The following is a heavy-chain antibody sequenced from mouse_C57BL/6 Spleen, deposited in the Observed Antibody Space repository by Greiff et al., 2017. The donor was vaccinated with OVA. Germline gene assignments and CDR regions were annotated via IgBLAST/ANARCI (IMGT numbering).Heavy chain of an antibody. D-gene: IGHD2-3*01. V-gene: IGHV5-6*01. J-gene: IGHJ4*01. Sequence: EVQRVESGGDSVKPGGSLKLSCAASGFTFSSYGMSWVRQTPDKRLEWVATISSGGSYTYYPDSVKGRFTISRDNAKNTLYLQMSSLKSEDTAMYYCARHEGYDGYYPYAMDYWGQGTSVTVSS. CDR2: ISSGGSYT. CDR1: GFTFSSYG. CDR3: ARHEGYDGYYPYAMDY.